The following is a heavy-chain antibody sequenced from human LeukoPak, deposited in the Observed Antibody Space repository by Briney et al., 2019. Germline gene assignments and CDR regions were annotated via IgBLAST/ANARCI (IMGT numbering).Heavy chain of an antibody. Sequence: AGGSLRLPCAASGFTFSSYSMNWVRQAPGKGLEWVSSISSSSSYIYYADSVKGRFTISRDNSKNTLYLQMNSLRAEDTAVYYCARGSDYDFWSGYSGYFQHWGQGTLVTVSS. D-gene: IGHD3-3*01. J-gene: IGHJ1*01. CDR1: GFTFSSYS. CDR3: ARGSDYDFWSGYSGYFQH. V-gene: IGHV3-21*01. CDR2: ISSSSSYI.